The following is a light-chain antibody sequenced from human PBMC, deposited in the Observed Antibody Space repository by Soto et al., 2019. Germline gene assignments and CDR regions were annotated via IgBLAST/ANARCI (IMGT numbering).Light chain of an antibody. CDR2: EDS. J-gene: IGLJ1*01. Sequence: QSALTQPASVSGSPGQSIPISCTGTSSDVGGYNYVSWYQQHPGKAPKLMIYEDSNRPSGVSNRFSGSKSCNTASLTISRLQAEDEADYYCSSYTSSSTLVFGTGTKLTVL. V-gene: IGLV2-14*01. CDR1: SSDVGGYNY. CDR3: SSYTSSSTLV.